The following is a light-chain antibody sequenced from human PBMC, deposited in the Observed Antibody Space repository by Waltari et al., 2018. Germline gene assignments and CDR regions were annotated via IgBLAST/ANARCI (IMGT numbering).Light chain of an antibody. CDR2: DVS. Sequence: QSALTQPASVSGSPGQSITISCTGTSRDVGDYDWVSWYQQPPGQAPKVVIFDVSYRPSGVSNRFSGSKSGNTASLTISVLQAEDEADYYCTSYTSRHSLVFGTGTKVTVL. V-gene: IGLV2-14*03. J-gene: IGLJ1*01. CDR1: SRDVGDYDW. CDR3: TSYTSRHSLV.